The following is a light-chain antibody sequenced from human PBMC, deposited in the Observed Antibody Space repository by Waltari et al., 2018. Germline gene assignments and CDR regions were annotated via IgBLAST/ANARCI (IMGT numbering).Light chain of an antibody. CDR1: SSDVGAYNF. Sequence: QSALTQPASVSGSPGQSLTISCTGTSSDVGAYNFVSWSQQHPGKAPHLIIYEVSERPPGVSNRFSGSKSDNTASLTISGLQAEDEADYYCSSYTTSTAPGVFGAGTKVTVL. CDR2: EVS. V-gene: IGLV2-14*01. CDR3: SSYTTSTAPGV. J-gene: IGLJ1*01.